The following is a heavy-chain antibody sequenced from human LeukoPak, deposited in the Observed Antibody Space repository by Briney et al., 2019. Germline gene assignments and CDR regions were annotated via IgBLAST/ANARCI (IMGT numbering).Heavy chain of an antibody. Sequence: SETLSLTCAVYGGSFSGYYWSWIRQPPGKGLEWIGEINHSGSTNYNPPLKSRVTISVDTSKNQFSLKLSSVTAADTAVYYCASSFLSDIVVVPAAIAYWGQGTLVTVPS. CDR2: INHSGST. CDR3: ASSFLSDIVVVPAAIAY. D-gene: IGHD2-2*01. J-gene: IGHJ4*02. V-gene: IGHV4-34*01. CDR1: GGSFSGYY.